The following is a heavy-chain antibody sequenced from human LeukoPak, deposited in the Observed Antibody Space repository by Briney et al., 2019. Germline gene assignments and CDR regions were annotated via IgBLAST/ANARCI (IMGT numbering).Heavy chain of an antibody. CDR1: GYTFTPYY. Sequence: ASVNVSGKASGYTFTPYYIHWGRQAPGHGLEWRGIINPSGGSTSYAQKFQGRVTMTRDTSTSTVYMELSSLRSEDTAVYYCARVLDSSGDYWGQGTLVTVSS. CDR3: ARVLDSSGDY. V-gene: IGHV1-46*01. CDR2: INPSGGST. J-gene: IGHJ4*02. D-gene: IGHD3-22*01.